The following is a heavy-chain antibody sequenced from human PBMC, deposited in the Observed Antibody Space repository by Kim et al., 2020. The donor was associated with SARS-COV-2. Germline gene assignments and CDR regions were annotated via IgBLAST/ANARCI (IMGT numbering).Heavy chain of an antibody. V-gene: IGHV3-23*01. J-gene: IGHJ4*02. D-gene: IGHD2-2*01. CDR3: ANLPVVGYCSSTSCYVPN. Sequence: GGSLRLSCAASGFSFSSYAMSWVRQAPGKGLEWVSASGSGGSTYYADSVKGRFTISRDNSKNTLYLQMNSLRAEDTAVYYCANLPVVGYCSSTSCYVPNWGQGTLVTVSS. CDR2: SGSGGST. CDR1: GFSFSSYA.